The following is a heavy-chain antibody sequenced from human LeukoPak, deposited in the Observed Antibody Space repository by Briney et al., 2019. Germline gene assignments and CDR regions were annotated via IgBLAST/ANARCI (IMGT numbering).Heavy chain of an antibody. V-gene: IGHV3-23*01. CDR1: GFTFSSYA. J-gene: IGHJ6*02. Sequence: PGGSLRLSCAASGFTFSSYAMSWVRQAPGKGLEWVSAISGSGGSTYYADSVKGRFTISRDNSKNTLYLQMNSLRAEDTAVYYCAKDSRPHVDTAMVTAYYYGMDVWGQGTTVTVSS. CDR3: AKDSRPHVDTAMVTAYYYGMDV. D-gene: IGHD5-18*01. CDR2: ISGSGGST.